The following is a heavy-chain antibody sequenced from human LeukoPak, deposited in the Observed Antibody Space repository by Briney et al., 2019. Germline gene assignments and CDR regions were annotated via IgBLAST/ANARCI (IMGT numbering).Heavy chain of an antibody. Sequence: SETLSLTCTVSGGPISSYYWSWIRQPPGKGLEWIGYIYTSGSTNYNPSLKSRVTISADTSKNQFSLKLSSVTAADTAVYYCAQSGSYYDEYFQHWGQGTLVTVSS. D-gene: IGHD1-26*01. CDR3: AQSGSYYDEYFQH. J-gene: IGHJ1*01. CDR2: IYTSGST. CDR1: GGPISSYY. V-gene: IGHV4-4*09.